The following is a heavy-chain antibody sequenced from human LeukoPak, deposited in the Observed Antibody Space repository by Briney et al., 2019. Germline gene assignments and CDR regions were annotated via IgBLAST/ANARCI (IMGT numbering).Heavy chain of an antibody. CDR1: GFTFSSYE. CDR2: ISSSGSTI. Sequence: GGSLRLSCAASGFTFSSYEMTWVRQAPGKGLEWVSYISSSGSTIYYADSVKGRFTISRDNAKNSLYLQMNSLRAEDTAVYYCARDYYPFDYWGQGTLVTVSS. D-gene: IGHD3-10*01. V-gene: IGHV3-48*03. J-gene: IGHJ4*02. CDR3: ARDYYPFDY.